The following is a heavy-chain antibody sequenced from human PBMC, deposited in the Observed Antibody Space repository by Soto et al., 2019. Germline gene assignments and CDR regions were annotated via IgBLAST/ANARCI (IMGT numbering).Heavy chain of an antibody. D-gene: IGHD4-17*01. Sequence: PGGSLRLSCAASGFTFSSYSMNWVRQAPGKGLEWVSSISSSSSYIYYADSVKGRFTISRDNAKNSLYLQMNSLRAEDTAVYYCAREADYVNWFDPWGQGTLVTVSS. CDR2: ISSSSSYI. CDR3: AREADYVNWFDP. V-gene: IGHV3-21*01. CDR1: GFTFSSYS. J-gene: IGHJ5*02.